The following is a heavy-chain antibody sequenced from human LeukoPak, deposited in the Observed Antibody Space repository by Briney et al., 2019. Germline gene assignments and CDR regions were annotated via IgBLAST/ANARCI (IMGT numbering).Heavy chain of an antibody. CDR2: IYYSGST. V-gene: IGHV4-59*01. Sequence: SETLSLTCTVSGGSINSYYWSWIRQPPEKGLEWIGYIYYSGSTNYNPSLKSRLTISVDTSQNQFSLRLSSVTAADTAVYYCASSTYLNYYFDDWGQGTLVTVSS. CDR1: GGSINSYY. D-gene: IGHD2/OR15-2a*01. CDR3: ASSTYLNYYFDD. J-gene: IGHJ4*02.